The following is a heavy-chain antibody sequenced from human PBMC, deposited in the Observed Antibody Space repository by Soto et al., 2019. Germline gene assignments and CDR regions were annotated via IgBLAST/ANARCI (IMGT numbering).Heavy chain of an antibody. CDR2: INAGNGNT. D-gene: IGHD2-2*01. Sequence: QVQLVQSGAEVEKPGASVKVSCKASGYTFTNYAVHWVRQAPGQRLERMGWINAGNGNTRFSQNLQGRVTITRDTSARTVYIELSSLRSEDTAVYYCARGHLAVVPVASWFYYMDVWGKGATVTVSS. CDR3: ARGHLAVVPVASWFYYMDV. V-gene: IGHV1-3*01. J-gene: IGHJ6*03. CDR1: GYTFTNYA.